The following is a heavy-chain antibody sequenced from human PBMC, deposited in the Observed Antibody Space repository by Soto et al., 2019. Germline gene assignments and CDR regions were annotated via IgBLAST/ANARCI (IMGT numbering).Heavy chain of an antibody. V-gene: IGHV3-21*01. CDR3: ARDRYYDILTGYYPNAFDI. D-gene: IGHD3-9*01. J-gene: IGHJ3*02. CDR1: GFTFSSYS. Sequence: GESLKISCAASGFTFSSYSMNWVRQAPGKGLEWVSSISSSSSYIYYADSVKGRFTISRDNAKNSLYLQMNSLRAEDTAVYYCARDRYYDILTGYYPNAFDIWGQGTMVTVSS. CDR2: ISSSSSYI.